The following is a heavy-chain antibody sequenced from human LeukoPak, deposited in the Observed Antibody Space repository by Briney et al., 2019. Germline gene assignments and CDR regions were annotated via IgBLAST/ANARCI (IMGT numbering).Heavy chain of an antibody. V-gene: IGHV3-23*01. Sequence: RPGGSLRLSCAASGFIFSNYALMWLRQSPGKGLEWVSAIRGSGGGTFYADSVKGRFTISRDNSKNILYLQMNGLRAEDTAVYYCARDPNGDYIGAFDMRGRGTLVTVSS. CDR3: ARDPNGDYIGAFDM. CDR2: IRGSGGGT. J-gene: IGHJ3*02. D-gene: IGHD4-17*01. CDR1: GFIFSNYA.